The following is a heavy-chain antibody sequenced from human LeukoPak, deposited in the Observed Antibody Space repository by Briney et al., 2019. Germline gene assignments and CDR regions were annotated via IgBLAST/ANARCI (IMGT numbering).Heavy chain of an antibody. J-gene: IGHJ4*02. D-gene: IGHD5-18*01. CDR1: GFTFSSYS. CDR2: ISSCSSTI. CDR3: ARAVERGYSYCYYFDY. V-gene: IGHV3-48*04. Sequence: GGSLRLSCAASGFTFSSYSMNWLRQAPGKGLEWVSYISSCSSTIYYADSVKGRFTISRENAENSLYLQMKNLRAEDTAVYYCARAVERGYSYCYYFDYWGQGTLVTVSS.